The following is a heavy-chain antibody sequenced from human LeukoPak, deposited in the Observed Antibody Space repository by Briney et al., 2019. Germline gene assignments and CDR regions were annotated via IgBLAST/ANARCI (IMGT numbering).Heavy chain of an antibody. D-gene: IGHD4-23*01. CDR1: GGSISSYY. CDR2: IYYSGNT. V-gene: IGHV4-59*06. Sequence: PSETLSLTCTVSGGSISSYYWSWIRQPPGKGLEWIGYIYYSGNTYYSPSLTSRVTISIDTSKNQISLKLNSVTAADTAVYYCARSMTTVVAPEYYYYGMDVWGQGTTVTVSS. CDR3: ARSMTTVVAPEYYYYGMDV. J-gene: IGHJ6*02.